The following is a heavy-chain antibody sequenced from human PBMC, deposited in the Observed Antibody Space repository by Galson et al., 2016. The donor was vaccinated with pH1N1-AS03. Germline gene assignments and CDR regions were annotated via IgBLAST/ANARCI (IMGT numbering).Heavy chain of an antibody. CDR3: SKGVRYAFYAQFDR. D-gene: IGHD2/OR15-2a*01. J-gene: IGHJ4*02. CDR2: ISGSGVTT. CDR1: GFTFSSYA. Sequence: CAASGFTFSSYAMSWVRQTPGKGLEWVSAISGSGVTTYYAESVKGRFTISRDNSKTTVSLQMNSLSADDTAIYYCSKGVRYAFYAQFDRWGQGTLVTVSS. V-gene: IGHV3-23*01.